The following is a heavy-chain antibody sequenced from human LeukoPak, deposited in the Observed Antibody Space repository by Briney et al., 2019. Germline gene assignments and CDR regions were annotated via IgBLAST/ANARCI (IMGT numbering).Heavy chain of an antibody. Sequence: PGRSLRLSCAASGFTFSTFGMHWVRQAPGKGLEWVALIWYDGSKKYYADSVKGRFTVSRDNSKNTLYLQMNSLRVGDTAVYYCAREFGAGTLRTEFDYWGQGTLVTVSS. CDR3: AREFGAGTLRTEFDY. CDR2: IWYDGSKK. D-gene: IGHD6-13*01. J-gene: IGHJ4*02. V-gene: IGHV3-33*01. CDR1: GFTFSTFG.